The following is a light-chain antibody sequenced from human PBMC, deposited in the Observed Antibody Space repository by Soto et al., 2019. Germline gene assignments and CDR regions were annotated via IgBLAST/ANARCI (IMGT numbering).Light chain of an antibody. V-gene: IGKV3-15*01. CDR3: QQYSSSLFT. J-gene: IGKJ3*01. Sequence: EVLMTQSPATLSVSPGETATLSCRSSESVRDNLAWYQQRPGQAPRLLIYDASTRATGIPDRFSGSGSGTDFTLTISRLEPEDFALYYCQQYSSSLFTFGPGTKADN. CDR2: DAS. CDR1: ESVRDN.